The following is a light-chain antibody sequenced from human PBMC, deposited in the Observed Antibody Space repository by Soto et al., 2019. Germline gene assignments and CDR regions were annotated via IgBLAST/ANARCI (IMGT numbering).Light chain of an antibody. V-gene: IGLV2-23*01. J-gene: IGLJ3*02. CDR3: CSYAGSSTLV. CDR1: SSDVGSYNL. Sequence: QSALTQPASVSGSPGQSITISCTGTSSDVGSYNLVSWYQQHPGKAPKLMIYEGSKRPSGVSNRFSGSKSGNTASLTISGLQAXXXADYYCCSYAGSSTLVFGGGTKLTVL. CDR2: EGS.